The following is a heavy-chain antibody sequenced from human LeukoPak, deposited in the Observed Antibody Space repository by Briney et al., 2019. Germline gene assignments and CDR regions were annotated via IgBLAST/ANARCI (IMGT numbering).Heavy chain of an antibody. Sequence: SETLSLTCTVSGGSISSYYWRWIRQPPGKGLEWIWYIYYSGSTNYNPSLKSRVTISVDTSKNQFPLKLSSVTAADTAVYYCARHCSGGSCYSGRDDAFDIWGQGTMVTVSS. CDR3: ARHCSGGSCYSGRDDAFDI. V-gene: IGHV4-59*08. CDR2: IYYSGST. D-gene: IGHD2-15*01. CDR1: GGSISSYY. J-gene: IGHJ3*02.